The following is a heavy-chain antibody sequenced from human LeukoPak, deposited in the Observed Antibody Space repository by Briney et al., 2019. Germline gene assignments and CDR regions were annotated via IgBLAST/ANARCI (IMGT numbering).Heavy chain of an antibody. Sequence: GGSLRLSCAASGFTFSSYAMHWVRQAPGKGLEWVAVISYDGSNKYYADSVKGRFTISRDNSKNTLHLQMNSLRAEDTAVYYCARDPTWGYFDYWGQGTLVTVSS. CDR3: ARDPTWGYFDY. D-gene: IGHD3-16*01. CDR1: GFTFSSYA. J-gene: IGHJ4*02. V-gene: IGHV3-30*04. CDR2: ISYDGSNK.